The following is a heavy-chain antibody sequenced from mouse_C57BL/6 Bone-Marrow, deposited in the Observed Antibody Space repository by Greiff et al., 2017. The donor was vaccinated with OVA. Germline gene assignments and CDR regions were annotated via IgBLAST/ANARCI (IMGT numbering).Heavy chain of an antibody. CDR3: TANWDWFAY. D-gene: IGHD4-1*02. CDR2: IDPVNGDT. V-gene: IGHV14-4*01. CDR1: GFNIKDDY. Sequence: EVQLQQSGAELVRPGASVKLSCTASGFNIKDDYMHWVKQRPEQGLEWIGWIDPVNGDTEYASKFQGKATIPADTASNTAYLQLSSLTSEDTAVYYCTANWDWFAYWGQGTLVTVSA. J-gene: IGHJ3*01.